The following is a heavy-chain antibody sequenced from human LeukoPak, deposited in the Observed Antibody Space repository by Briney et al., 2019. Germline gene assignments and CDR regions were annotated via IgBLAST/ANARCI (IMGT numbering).Heavy chain of an antibody. CDR3: ARRPTVGVPATPDSFYFDY. J-gene: IGHJ4*02. CDR2: ISSSSTYI. V-gene: IGHV3-21*01. D-gene: IGHD2-2*01. CDR1: GFTFSSCS. Sequence: GGSLRLSCAASGFTFSSCSMNWVRQAPGKGLEWVSSISSSSTYIYYADSVKGRFTISRDNAKNSLYLQMNSLRAEDTAVYYCARRPTVGVPATPDSFYFDYWGQGTLVTVSS.